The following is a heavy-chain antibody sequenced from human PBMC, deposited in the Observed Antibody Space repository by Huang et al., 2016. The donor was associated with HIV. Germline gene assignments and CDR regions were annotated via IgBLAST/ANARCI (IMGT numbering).Heavy chain of an antibody. D-gene: IGHD6-13*01. J-gene: IGHJ4*02. CDR2: ISNDGNNM. Sequence: QVQLGESGGGVVQPEKSLRLSCAASGFDFSSYAMNWVRQAPGKGPQEVAVISNDGNNMYYSDSVKGRFIISRDNSKNTLYLQMNSLRGEDTAIYYCARGGILGTSWYRPFDYWGQGTLVTVSS. CDR3: ARGGILGTSWYRPFDY. V-gene: IGHV3-30-3*01. CDR1: GFDFSSYA.